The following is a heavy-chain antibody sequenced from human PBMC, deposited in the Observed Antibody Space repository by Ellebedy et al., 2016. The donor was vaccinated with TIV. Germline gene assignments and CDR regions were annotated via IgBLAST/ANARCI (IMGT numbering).Heavy chain of an antibody. V-gene: IGHV3-72*01. CDR2: TRNKANSYTT. J-gene: IGHJ4*02. D-gene: IGHD1-26*01. Sequence: GGSLRLSXAASGFTFSDHYMDWVRQAPGKGLEWVGRTRNKANSYTTEYAASVKGRFTISRDDSKNSLYLQMNSLKTEDTAVYYCARASGSYSPWDYWGQGTLVTDSS. CDR1: GFTFSDHY. CDR3: ARASGSYSPWDY.